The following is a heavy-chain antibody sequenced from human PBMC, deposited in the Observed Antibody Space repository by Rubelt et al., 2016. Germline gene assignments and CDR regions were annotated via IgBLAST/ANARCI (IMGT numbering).Heavy chain of an antibody. CDR1: GFTFSNAW. D-gene: IGHD3-3*01. CDR2: IKSKTDGGTT. J-gene: IGHJ4*02. V-gene: IGHV3-15*01. Sequence: EVQLVESGGGLVKPGGSLRVSCAASGFTFSNAWMSWVRQAPGKGLEWVGRIKSKTDGGTTDYAAPVKGRFAISRDDSKNTLYLQMYSLKIEDTAVYYCTADLADSFYGVAGDYWGQGALVTVSS. CDR3: TADLADSFYGVAGDY.